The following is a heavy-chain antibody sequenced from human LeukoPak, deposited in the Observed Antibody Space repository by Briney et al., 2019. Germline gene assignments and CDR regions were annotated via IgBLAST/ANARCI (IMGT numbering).Heavy chain of an antibody. V-gene: IGHV4-59*01. CDR1: GGSISSYY. Sequence: PSETLSLTCTVSGGSISSYYWSWIRQPPGKGLEWIGYIYYSGSTNYNPSLKSRVTISADTSKNQFSLKLSSVTAADTAVYNCARVILGSGYEYYFDYWGQGTLVTVSS. CDR2: IYYSGST. D-gene: IGHD5-12*01. J-gene: IGHJ4*02. CDR3: ARVILGSGYEYYFDY.